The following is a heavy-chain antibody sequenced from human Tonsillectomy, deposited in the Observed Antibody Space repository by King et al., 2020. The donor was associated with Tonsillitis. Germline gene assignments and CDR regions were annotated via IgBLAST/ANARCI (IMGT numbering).Heavy chain of an antibody. CDR2: ISSSSSYI. CDR1: GFTFSSYS. J-gene: IGHJ6*02. V-gene: IGHV3-21*01. Sequence: QLVQSGGGLVKPGGSLRLSCAASGFTFSSYSMNWVRQAPGKGLEWVSSISSSSSYIYYADSVKGRFTISRDNAKNSLYLQMNSLRAEDTAVYYCAGDGGSLNWNVSPPGYYYYYGMDVWGQGTTVTVSS. CDR3: AGDGGSLNWNVSPPGYYYYYGMDV. D-gene: IGHD1-20*01.